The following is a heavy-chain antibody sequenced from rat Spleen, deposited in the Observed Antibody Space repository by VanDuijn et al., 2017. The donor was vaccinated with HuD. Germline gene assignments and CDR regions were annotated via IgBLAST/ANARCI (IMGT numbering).Heavy chain of an antibody. CDR2: ISTGGGNT. CDR1: GFTFSYSG. V-gene: IGHV5S13*01. D-gene: IGHD1-9*01. J-gene: IGHJ3*01. CDR3: ARGGYNYGWFAY. Sequence: EVQLVESGGGLVQPGRSLKLSCAASGFTFSYSGMAWVRQAPTKGLEWVASISTGGGNTYYRDSVKGRFTISRDNAKNTLYLQMDSLRSEDTATYYCARGGYNYGWFAYWGQGTLVTVSS.